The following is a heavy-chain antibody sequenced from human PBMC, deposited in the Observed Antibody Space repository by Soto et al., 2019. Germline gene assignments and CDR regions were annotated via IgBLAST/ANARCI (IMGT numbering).Heavy chain of an antibody. D-gene: IGHD3-16*01. CDR3: ASELGESPASCFDA. Sequence: GASVKVSCKASGVTFSSETLGWVRQAPGQGLEWVGGIIPLFGTASYAQKFQGRVTITADESTSTVYMELSSLRSDDTAVYFCASELGESPASCFDAWGQGTLVTVSS. CDR2: IIPLFGTA. CDR1: GVTFSSET. V-gene: IGHV1-69*13. J-gene: IGHJ4*02.